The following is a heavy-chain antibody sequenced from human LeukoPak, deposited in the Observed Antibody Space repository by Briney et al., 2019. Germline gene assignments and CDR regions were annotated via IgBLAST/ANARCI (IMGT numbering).Heavy chain of an antibody. CDR3: ARVSPFLVPSGWPSPDAFDI. V-gene: IGHV1-18*01. J-gene: IGHJ3*02. CDR2: ISAYNGNT. Sequence: GASVTVSCKASGYTFTSYGISWVRQAPGQGLEWMGWISAYNGNTNYAQTLQGRVTMTTDTSTTTAYMELRSLRSDDTAVYYCARVSPFLVPSGWPSPDAFDIWGQGTMATVSS. CDR1: GYTFTSYG. D-gene: IGHD6-19*01.